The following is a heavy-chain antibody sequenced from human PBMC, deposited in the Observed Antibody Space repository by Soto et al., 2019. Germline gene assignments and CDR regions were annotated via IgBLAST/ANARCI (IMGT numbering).Heavy chain of an antibody. Sequence: QVQLVQSGAEVKRPGASVKVSCKTSGYTFTNYYMHWVRQAPGQGLECMGWINPNSGGTMFAQKFQGRVNMTRDTSISTAYMELTSLSSDDTAVYYCARGSSWNSNWFDPWGQGTLVTVSS. CDR1: GYTFTNYY. J-gene: IGHJ5*02. CDR2: INPNSGGT. D-gene: IGHD6-13*01. V-gene: IGHV1-2*02. CDR3: ARGSSWNSNWFDP.